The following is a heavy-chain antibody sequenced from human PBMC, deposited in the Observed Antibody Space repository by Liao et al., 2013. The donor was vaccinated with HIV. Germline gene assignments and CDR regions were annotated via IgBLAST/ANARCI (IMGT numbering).Heavy chain of an antibody. J-gene: IGHJ4*02. D-gene: IGHD2-2*02. Sequence: QLQLQESGPGLVRPSETLSLTCTVSGGSISSSSYYWGWIRQPPGKGLEWIGSIYYSGSTYYNPSLKSRVTISVDTSKNQFSLKLSSVTAADTAVYYCAREGYCSSTSCYTGPFDYWGQGTLVTVSS. V-gene: IGHV4-39*07. CDR3: AREGYCSSTSCYTGPFDY. CDR1: GGSISSSSYY. CDR2: IYYSGST.